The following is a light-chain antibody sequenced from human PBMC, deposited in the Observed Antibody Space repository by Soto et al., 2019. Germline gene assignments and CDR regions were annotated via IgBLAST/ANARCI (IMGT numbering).Light chain of an antibody. Sequence: QSALTQPASVSGSPGQSITISCTGTSSDVGGHNSVSWYRQDPGKAPKLMIYDVSNRPSGVSDRFSGSKSGNTASLTISGLQIEDEADYYCSSFTSSVTDVFGTGTQLTVL. CDR1: SSDVGGHNS. V-gene: IGLV2-14*01. CDR3: SSFTSSVTDV. CDR2: DVS. J-gene: IGLJ7*01.